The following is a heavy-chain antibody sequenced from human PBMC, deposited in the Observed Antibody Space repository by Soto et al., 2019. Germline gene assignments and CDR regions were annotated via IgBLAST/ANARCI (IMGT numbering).Heavy chain of an antibody. Sequence: GESLKISCKGSGYSFTSYWIGWVRQMPGKGLEWMGIIYPGDSDTRYSPSFQGQVTISADKSISTAYLQWSSLKASDTAMYYCARERRWIQLSAAPHIDYWGQGTLVTVSS. J-gene: IGHJ4*02. D-gene: IGHD5-18*01. CDR1: GYSFTSYW. CDR2: IYPGDSDT. CDR3: ARERRWIQLSAAPHIDY. V-gene: IGHV5-51*01.